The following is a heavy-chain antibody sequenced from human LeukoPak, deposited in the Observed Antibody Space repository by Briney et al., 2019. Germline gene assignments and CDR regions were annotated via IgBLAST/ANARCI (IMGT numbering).Heavy chain of an antibody. Sequence: GGSLRLSCEASGFTFSEHSMSWVRQAPGKGLECVSNIKRDGSNTYYTDSVEGRFTISRDNPKNTLYLQMNTLRAEDTAVYYFAKGGYASCFD. CDR1: GFTFSEHS. J-gene: IGHJ5*02. CDR2: IKRDGSNT. CDR3: AKGGYASCFD. D-gene: IGHD2-15*01. V-gene: IGHV3-23*03.